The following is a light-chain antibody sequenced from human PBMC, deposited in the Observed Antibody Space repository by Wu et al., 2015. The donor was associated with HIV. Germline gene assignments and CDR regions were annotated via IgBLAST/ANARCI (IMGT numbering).Light chain of an antibody. J-gene: IGKJ1*01. CDR2: KTS. V-gene: IGKV1-5*03. CDR3: QHYEGFPWA. Sequence: QMTPSPSSVSASVGDRVTITCRASQSVSSWLAWYQQKPEKAPKLLIYKTSNLKSEVPSRFSGSGSGTDFTLTISSLQPDDFATYYCQHYEGFPWAFGQGPRW. CDR1: QSVSSW.